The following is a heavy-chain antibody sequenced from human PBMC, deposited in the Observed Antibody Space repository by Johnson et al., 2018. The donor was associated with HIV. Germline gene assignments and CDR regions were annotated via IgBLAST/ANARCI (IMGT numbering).Heavy chain of an antibody. D-gene: IGHD3-16*01. V-gene: IGHV3-74*01. CDR2: INSDGSTT. Sequence: VQLVESGGGLVQPGGSLRLSCAASGFTFSSYWMHWVRQAPGKGLVWVSRINSDGSTTNYADSVKGRFTISRDKAKNTVHLQMNSLSAEDTAVYYCAREWGVITFGGVIPRNAFDIWGQGTMVTVSS. CDR1: GFTFSSYW. J-gene: IGHJ3*02. CDR3: AREWGVITFGGVIPRNAFDI.